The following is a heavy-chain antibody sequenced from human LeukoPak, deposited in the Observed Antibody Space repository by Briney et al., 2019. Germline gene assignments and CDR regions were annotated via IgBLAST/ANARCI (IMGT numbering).Heavy chain of an antibody. V-gene: IGHV3-23*01. CDR3: AKGPPLGDSSGHVFDY. D-gene: IGHD3-22*01. CDR2: ISGSGGST. Sequence: GGSLRLSCVASGFTFTNTWINWVRQAPGRGLEWVSAISGSGGSTYYADSVKGRFTISRDNSKNTLYLQMNSLRAEDTAVYYCAKGPPLGDSSGHVFDYWGQGTLVTVSS. CDR1: GFTFTNTW. J-gene: IGHJ4*02.